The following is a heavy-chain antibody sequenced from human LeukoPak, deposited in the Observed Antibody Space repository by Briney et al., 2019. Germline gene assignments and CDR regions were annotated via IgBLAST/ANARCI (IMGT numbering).Heavy chain of an antibody. J-gene: IGHJ4*02. Sequence: GGSLRLSRAASGFTFSSYGMHWVRQAPGKGLEWVAVIWYDGSNKYYADSVKGRFTISRDNSKNTLYLQMNSLRAEDTAVYYCAKGIRHTIVVAGTEFDYWGQGTLVTVSS. CDR3: AKGIRHTIVVAGTEFDY. CDR1: GFTFSSYG. CDR2: IWYDGSNK. V-gene: IGHV3-33*06. D-gene: IGHD6-19*01.